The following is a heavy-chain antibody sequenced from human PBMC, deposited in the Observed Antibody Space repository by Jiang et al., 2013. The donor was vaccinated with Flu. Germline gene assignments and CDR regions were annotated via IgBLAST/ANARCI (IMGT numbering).Heavy chain of an antibody. CDR2: VSYTGST. V-gene: IGHV4-30-4*08. D-gene: IGHD3-22*01. CDR3: ARSRLPHPGYDSSGYYFDY. CDR1: GGSVSSGDYQ. J-gene: IGHJ4*02. Sequence: VQLVESGPGLVKPSETLSLTCSVSGGSVSSGDYQWSWIRQPPGKGLEWIGYVSYTGSTYYNPSLKTRLTISVDTSKNRFSLKLRSVTAADAAVYYCARSRLPHPGYDSSGYYFDYWGQGTLV.